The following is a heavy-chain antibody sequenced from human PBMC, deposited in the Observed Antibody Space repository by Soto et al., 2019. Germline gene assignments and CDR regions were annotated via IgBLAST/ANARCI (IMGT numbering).Heavy chain of an antibody. CDR3: DRGSSSSGPDYEY. CDR1: GFSFSDYY. Sequence: EVQLVESGGGLVQPGGSLRLSCAASGFSFSDYYINWVRQAPGKGLEWVGRTRNKASSYTTEYAAFVKGRVTISRADSKNLIYLKMNSLKTEYTAVYFCDRGSSSSGPDYEYWGQGTLVTVSS. D-gene: IGHD3-22*01. V-gene: IGHV3-72*01. J-gene: IGHJ4*02. CDR2: TRNKASSYTT.